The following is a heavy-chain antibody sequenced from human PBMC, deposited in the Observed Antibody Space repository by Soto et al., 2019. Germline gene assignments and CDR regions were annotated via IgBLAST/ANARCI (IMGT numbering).Heavy chain of an antibody. D-gene: IGHD6-6*01. CDR1: GGSIGSSSDY. Sequence: SSETLTLTCTVSGGSIGSSSDYWGWIRQPPGKGLEWIGSIYYSGSTYYNPSLKSRVTISVDTSKNQFSLKLSSVTAADTAVYYCARHAPEYSSSPLDYWGQGTLVTVSS. CDR2: IYYSGST. CDR3: ARHAPEYSSSPLDY. V-gene: IGHV4-39*01. J-gene: IGHJ4*02.